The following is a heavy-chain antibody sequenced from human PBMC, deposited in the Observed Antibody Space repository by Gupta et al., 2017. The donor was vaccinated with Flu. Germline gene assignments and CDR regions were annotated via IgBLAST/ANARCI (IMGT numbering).Heavy chain of an antibody. CDR3: ARHKSSYDSSGPPGWIDP. D-gene: IGHD3-22*01. CDR2: IYDSGST. J-gene: IGHJ5*02. Sequence: PGKGLEWIGNIYDSGSTSYSPSLKSRVSISVDTSKYQFSLKLNSVTAADTAVYFCARHKSSYDSSGPPGWIDPWGQGILVTVSS. V-gene: IGHV4-39*01.